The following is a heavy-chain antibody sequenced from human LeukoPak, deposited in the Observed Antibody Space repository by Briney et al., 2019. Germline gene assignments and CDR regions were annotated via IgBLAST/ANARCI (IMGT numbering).Heavy chain of an antibody. CDR1: GFTFNSYA. V-gene: IGHV3-30*04. J-gene: IGHJ4*02. Sequence: PARSLRLSCAASGFTFNSYAIHWVRQAPGKGLEWVAVISYDGSNKYYADSVKGRFTISRDNSKNTLYLQLNSLRPEDTAVYYCARDQLAYSGYDTLFDYWGQGTLVTVSS. CDR3: ARDQLAYSGYDTLFDY. CDR2: ISYDGSNK. D-gene: IGHD5-12*01.